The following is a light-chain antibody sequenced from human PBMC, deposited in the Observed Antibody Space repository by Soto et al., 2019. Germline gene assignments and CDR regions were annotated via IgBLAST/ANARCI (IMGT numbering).Light chain of an antibody. J-gene: IGLJ1*01. V-gene: IGLV2-14*01. CDR3: SSYTGSTTLHYV. CDR2: DVS. Sequence: QSALTQPASVSGSPGQSITISCTGTSSDVGGYNYVSWYQQHPGKAPKLLIYDVSNRPSGASNRFSGSKSGNTASLTISGLQAEDEVDYYCSSYTGSTTLHYVFGTGTKVTVL. CDR1: SSDVGGYNY.